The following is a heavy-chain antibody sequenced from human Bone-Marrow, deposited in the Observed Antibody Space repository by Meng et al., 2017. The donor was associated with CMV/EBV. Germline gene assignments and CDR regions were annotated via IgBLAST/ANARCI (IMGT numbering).Heavy chain of an antibody. V-gene: IGHV1-18*01. CDR1: GYTFTSYG. Sequence: ASVKVSCKASGYTFTSYGISWVRQAPGQGLEWMGWISAYNGNTNYAQKLQGRVTMTTDTSTSTAYMELRSLRSDDTAMYYCARLMRPGYYYGMDVWGQGTTVTVSS. J-gene: IGHJ6*02. CDR3: ARLMRPGYYYGMDV. D-gene: IGHD3-16*01. CDR2: ISAYNGNT.